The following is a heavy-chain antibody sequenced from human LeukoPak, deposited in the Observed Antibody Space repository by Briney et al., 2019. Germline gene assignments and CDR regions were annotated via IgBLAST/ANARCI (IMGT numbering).Heavy chain of an antibody. J-gene: IGHJ4*02. CDR2: MNPNSGNT. D-gene: IGHD3-10*01. CDR1: GYTFTSYD. V-gene: IGHV1-8*01. CDR3: AIRFSRSSGSAIDY. Sequence: ASVKVSCKASGYTFTSYDINWVRQATGQGREGMGWMNPNSGNTGYAQKFKRRVTMARNTSISTAYMELSSLRSEDTAVYYCAIRFSRSSGSAIDYWGQGTLVTVAS.